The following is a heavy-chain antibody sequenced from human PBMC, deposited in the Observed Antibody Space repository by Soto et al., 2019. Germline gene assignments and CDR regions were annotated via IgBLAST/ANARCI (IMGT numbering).Heavy chain of an antibody. J-gene: IGHJ4*02. CDR3: AAYSRQLGVFDY. CDR1: GSTFTSYD. CDR2: MNANSGNT. D-gene: IGHD6-6*01. V-gene: IGHV1-8*01. Sequence: ASVKVSCKASGSTFTSYDINWVRQATGQGLEWMGWMNANSGNTGYAQKFQGSVTMTRNTSISKAYMELSSLRSEDTAVYYCAAYSRQLGVFDYWGQGTLVTVSS.